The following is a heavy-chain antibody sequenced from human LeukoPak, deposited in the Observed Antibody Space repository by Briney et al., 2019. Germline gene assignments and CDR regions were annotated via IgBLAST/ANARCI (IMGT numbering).Heavy chain of an antibody. Sequence: GGSLRLSCAASGFTFSSYRMNWVRQAPGKGLEWVSSISSSSSYIYHADSVKGRFTISRDNAKNSLYLQMNSLRAEDTAVYYCARNYDFWSGYFDWYFDLWGRGTLVTVSS. V-gene: IGHV3-21*01. CDR2: ISSSSSYI. D-gene: IGHD3-3*01. CDR1: GFTFSSYR. J-gene: IGHJ2*01. CDR3: ARNYDFWSGYFDWYFDL.